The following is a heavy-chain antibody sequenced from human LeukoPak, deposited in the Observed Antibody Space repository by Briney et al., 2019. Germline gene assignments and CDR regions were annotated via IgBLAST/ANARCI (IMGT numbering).Heavy chain of an antibody. CDR2: MNPDSGVT. CDR1: GYTFTSYE. CDR3: ARDPGYLQADY. D-gene: IGHD2-15*01. Sequence: ASVKVSCKASGYTFTSYEINWVRQATGQGLEWMGCMNPDSGVTGYAQRFQGRVTMTRDTSISTAYMELSSLRSDDTAVYYCARDPGYLQADYWGQGTLVTVPS. J-gene: IGHJ4*02. V-gene: IGHV1-8*01.